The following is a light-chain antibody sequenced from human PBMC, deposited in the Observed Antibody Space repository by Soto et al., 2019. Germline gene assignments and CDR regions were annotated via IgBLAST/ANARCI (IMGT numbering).Light chain of an antibody. V-gene: IGKV1-39*01. CDR3: KQSDSPLWT. CDR1: QSISSY. CDR2: AAY. J-gene: IGKJ1*01. Sequence: DIQITPSSSSPFALVGERVPIPLRASQSISSYLNWYQQKPGKAPKFLIYAAYSLQSGVQSRFSGSGSGTDFTLTISSLQPEDFATYYCKQSDSPLWTFGQGTKVDIK.